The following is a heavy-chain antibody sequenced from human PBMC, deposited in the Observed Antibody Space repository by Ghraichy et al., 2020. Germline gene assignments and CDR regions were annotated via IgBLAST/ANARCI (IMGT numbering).Heavy chain of an antibody. V-gene: IGHV1-24*01. J-gene: IGHJ4*02. D-gene: IGHD2-2*02. CDR3: ATDGPYCSSTSCYIRY. Sequence: ASVKVSCKVSGYTLTELSMHWVRQAPGKGLEWMGGFDPEDGETIYAQKFQGRVTITEDTSTDTAYMELSSLRSEDTAVYYCATDGPYCSSTSCYIRYWGQGTLVTVSS. CDR1: GYTLTELS. CDR2: FDPEDGET.